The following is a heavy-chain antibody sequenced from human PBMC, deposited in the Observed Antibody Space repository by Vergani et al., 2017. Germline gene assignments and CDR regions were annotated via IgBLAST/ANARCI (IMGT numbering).Heavy chain of an antibody. CDR2: IIPIFGIA. CDR3: ALFGGDGYIPRPDYYGMDV. V-gene: IGHV1-69*09. Sequence: QVQLVQSGAEVKKPGSSVKVSCKASGGTFSSYAISWVRQAPGQGLEWMGRIIPIFGIANYAQKFQGRVTITADKSTSTAYMELSSLRSEDTAVYYCALFGGDGYIPRPDYYGMDVWGQGTTVTVSS. D-gene: IGHD5-24*01. CDR1: GGTFSSYA. J-gene: IGHJ6*02.